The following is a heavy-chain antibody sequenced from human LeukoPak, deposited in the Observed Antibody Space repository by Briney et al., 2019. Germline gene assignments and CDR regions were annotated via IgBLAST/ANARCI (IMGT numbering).Heavy chain of an antibody. V-gene: IGHV3-66*01. CDR2: IYSGGST. Sequence: PGGSLRLSCAASGFTVRSNYMSWVRQAPGKGLEWVSVIYSGGSTYYADSVKGRFAMSSDHSKNTVYLQMNSLRAEDTAVYYCARGPNSSGYYPGYWGQGTLVTVSS. CDR3: ARGPNSSGYYPGY. D-gene: IGHD3-22*01. J-gene: IGHJ4*02. CDR1: GFTVRSNY.